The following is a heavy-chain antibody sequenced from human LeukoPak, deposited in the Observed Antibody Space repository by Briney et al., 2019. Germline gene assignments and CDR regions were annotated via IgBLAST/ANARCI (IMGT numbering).Heavy chain of an antibody. D-gene: IGHD6-13*01. J-gene: IGHJ6*02. CDR1: GFTFTNHW. CDR3: VRDQIAASLSGMDV. Sequence: GESLRLSCAASGFTFTNHWMSWVRQAPGKGLEWVANIKEDGSEKYYVDSVKGRFTISRDNANNSLFLQMKSLRAEDTAMYFCVRDQIAASLSGMDVWGQGTTVTVSS. CDR2: IKEDGSEK. V-gene: IGHV3-7*01.